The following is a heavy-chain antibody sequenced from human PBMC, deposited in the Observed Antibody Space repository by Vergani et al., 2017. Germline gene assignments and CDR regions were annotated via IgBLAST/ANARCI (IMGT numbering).Heavy chain of an antibody. CDR1: GGSISSGSYY. D-gene: IGHD2-15*01. CDR3: ARGAYCSGGSCYFSFGDPQGIYAFDI. CDR2: IYYSGST. Sequence: QVQLQESGPGLVKPSQTLSLTCTVSGGSISSGSYYWGWIRQPPGKGLEWIGSIYYSGSTYYNPSLKSRVTISVDTSKNQFSLKLSSVTAADTAVYYCARGAYCSGGSCYFSFGDPQGIYAFDIWGQGTMVTVSS. J-gene: IGHJ3*02. V-gene: IGHV4-39*01.